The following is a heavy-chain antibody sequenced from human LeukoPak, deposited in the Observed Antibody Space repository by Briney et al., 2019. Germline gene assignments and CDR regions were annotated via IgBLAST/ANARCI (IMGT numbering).Heavy chain of an antibody. Sequence: GGSLRLSCAASGFTFSAYAMTWVRQAPGKGLEWVANIKEDGSEIYYVDGVKGRFTISRDNANNSLYLQMNSLRAEDTAVYYCARDLTPLIQLWPRSLDYNYGMDVWGQGTTVTVSS. CDR3: ARDLTPLIQLWPRSLDYNYGMDV. CDR2: IKEDGSEI. CDR1: GFTFSAYA. J-gene: IGHJ6*02. D-gene: IGHD5-24*01. V-gene: IGHV3-7*01.